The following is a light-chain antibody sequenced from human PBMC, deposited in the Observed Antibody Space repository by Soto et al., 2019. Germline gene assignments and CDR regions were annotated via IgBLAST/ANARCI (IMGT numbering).Light chain of an antibody. Sequence: EIVLTQSPGTLSLSPGERATLSCRARQSVSSSYLAWYQQKPGQAPRHLLYDASSRATGSPDRFSGSGSGTDITLTISRLEPEDFAVYYCQQSGSSPQQYTFGQGTKLEIK. CDR2: DAS. V-gene: IGKV3-20*01. J-gene: IGKJ2*01. CDR3: QQSGSSPQQYT. CDR1: QSVSSSY.